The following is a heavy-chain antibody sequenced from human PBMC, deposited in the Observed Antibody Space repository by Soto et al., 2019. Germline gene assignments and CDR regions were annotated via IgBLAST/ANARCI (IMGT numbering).Heavy chain of an antibody. D-gene: IGHD4-17*01. CDR2: IIPIFGTA. CDR1: RGTFSSYA. J-gene: IGHJ6*02. V-gene: IGHV1-69*13. CDR3: ARDNLSAGDTRGYYYGMDV. Sequence: SVKVPRKASRGTFSSYAISWVRQAPGQGLEWMGGIIPIFGTANYAQKFQGRVTITADASTSTAYMQLSSLTSEDTAVYYCARDNLSAGDTRGYYYGMDVWGQGTMVTVSS.